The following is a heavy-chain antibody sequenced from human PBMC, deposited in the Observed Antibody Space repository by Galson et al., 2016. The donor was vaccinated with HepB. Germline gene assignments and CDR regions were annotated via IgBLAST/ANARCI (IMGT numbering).Heavy chain of an antibody. D-gene: IGHD5-24*01. Sequence: SETLSLTCTVSGVSISNSYWSWIRQPPGKGLEWIGFLYYNGSTNYNASLKSRVTISVDTSNSHFSLKLTSVTAADTAVYYCARAHVPVERATIPYLDHWGQGTLVTVSS. CDR3: ARAHVPVERATIPYLDH. CDR1: GVSISNSY. V-gene: IGHV4-59*01. J-gene: IGHJ4*02. CDR2: LYYNGST.